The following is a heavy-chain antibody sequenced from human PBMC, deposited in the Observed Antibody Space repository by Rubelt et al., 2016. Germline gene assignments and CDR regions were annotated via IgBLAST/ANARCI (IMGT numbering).Heavy chain of an antibody. Sequence: QLQLQESGPGLVKPSETLSLTCTVSGGSISSSSYYWGWIRQPPGKGLEWIGSIYYSGSTYYNPSLKSRFTISVDTSKNQFSLKLSSVTAADTAVYYCATYSSQSSWFDPWGQGTLVTVSS. CDR3: ATYSSQSSWFDP. CDR1: GGSISSSSYY. V-gene: IGHV4-39*01. CDR2: IYYSGST. D-gene: IGHD6-13*01. J-gene: IGHJ5*02.